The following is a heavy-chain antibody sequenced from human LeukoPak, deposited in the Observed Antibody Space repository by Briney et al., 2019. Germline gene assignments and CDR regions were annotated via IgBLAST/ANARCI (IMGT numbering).Heavy chain of an antibody. D-gene: IGHD1-7*01. CDR2: FSGSGGST. V-gene: IGHV3-23*01. CDR3: AKDRWSGITGFDY. Sequence: GGSLRLSCAASGFTFSSYAMSWVRQAPGKGLEWVSDFSGSGGSTYYADSVKGRFTISRDNSKYTLYLLMNSLRAEDTAVYYCAKDRWSGITGFDYWGQATLVTVSS. J-gene: IGHJ4*02. CDR1: GFTFSSYA.